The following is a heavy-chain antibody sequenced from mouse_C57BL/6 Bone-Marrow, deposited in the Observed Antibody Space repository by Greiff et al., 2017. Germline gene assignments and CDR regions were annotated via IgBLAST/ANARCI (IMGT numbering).Heavy chain of an antibody. CDR3: ARSGRLRRGFAY. V-gene: IGHV1-4*01. CDR1: GYTFTSYT. D-gene: IGHD2-4*01. J-gene: IGHJ3*01. Sequence: QVQLQQSGAELARPGASVKMSCKASGYTFTSYTMHWVKQRPGQGLEWIGYINPSSGYTKYNQKFKDKATLTADKSSSTAYMQLSSLTSEDSAVYDCARSGRLRRGFAYWGQGTLVTVAA. CDR2: INPSSGYT.